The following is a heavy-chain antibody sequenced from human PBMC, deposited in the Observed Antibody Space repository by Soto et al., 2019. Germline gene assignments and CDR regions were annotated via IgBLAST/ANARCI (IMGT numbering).Heavy chain of an antibody. CDR1: GGSISSGGHS. J-gene: IGHJ4*02. Sequence: SETLSLTCAVSGGSISSGGHSWSWIRQPPGKGLEWIGYIYHSGSTYYNPSLKSRVTISVDRSKNQFSLKLSSVTAADTAVYYCARGGVDYYDSSGYYFSPYYFDYWGQGTLVTV. CDR3: ARGGVDYYDSSGYYFSPYYFDY. D-gene: IGHD3-22*01. CDR2: IYHSGST. V-gene: IGHV4-30-2*01.